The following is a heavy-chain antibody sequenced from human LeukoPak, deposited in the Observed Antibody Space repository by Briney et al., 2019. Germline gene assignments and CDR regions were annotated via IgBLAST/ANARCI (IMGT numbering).Heavy chain of an antibody. V-gene: IGHV4-39*01. D-gene: IGHD4-17*01. J-gene: IGHJ4*02. CDR2: IYYSGST. CDR1: GGSIRSRTYY. Sequence: PSETLSLTCTVSGGSIRSRTYYWGWIRQPPGKGLEWIGTIYYSGSTYYNPSLKSRVTISVDTSKNQFSLKLSSVTAADTAVYYCARQVDYEVKTRWVIDYWGQGTLVTVSS. CDR3: ARQVDYEVKTRWVIDY.